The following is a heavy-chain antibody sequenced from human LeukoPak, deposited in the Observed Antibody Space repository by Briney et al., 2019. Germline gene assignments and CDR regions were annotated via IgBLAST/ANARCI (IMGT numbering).Heavy chain of an antibody. CDR1: GGSFSGYY. J-gene: IGHJ5*02. V-gene: IGHV4-34*01. CDR2: INHSGST. Sequence: PSETLSLTCAVYGGSFSGYYWSWIRQPPGKGLEWIGEINHSGSTNYNPSLKSRVTISVDTSKNQFSLKLSSVTAADTAVYYCARSAYTYYDFWSGYRNWFDPWGQGTLVTVSS. D-gene: IGHD3-3*01. CDR3: ARSAYTYYDFWSGYRNWFDP.